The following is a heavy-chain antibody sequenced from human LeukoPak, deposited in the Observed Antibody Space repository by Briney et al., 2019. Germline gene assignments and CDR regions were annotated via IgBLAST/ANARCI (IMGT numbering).Heavy chain of an antibody. Sequence: GGSLRLSCAASGFTLSNFWMSWVRQAPGKGLEWVANMERDGSEKNYVDAVKGRFTISRDNVKNTLFLQMNSLRGDDTAAYYCARESTEVTPGYWGQGTLVTVSS. CDR2: MERDGSEK. J-gene: IGHJ4*02. V-gene: IGHV3-7*01. D-gene: IGHD4-23*01. CDR1: GFTLSNFW. CDR3: ARESTEVTPGY.